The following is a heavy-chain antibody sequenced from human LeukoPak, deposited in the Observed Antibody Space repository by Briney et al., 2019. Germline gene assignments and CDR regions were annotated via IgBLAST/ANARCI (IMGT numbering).Heavy chain of an antibody. CDR2: ISTYNDKT. Sequence: GASVKVSCKASGYTFNNYNINWVRQAPGQGLEWMGWISTYNDKTNYVHKLQGRVTMTTDTSTSTAYMELRSLRSDDTAVYYCARDLKRGYSSGRYSWGTGSSNDYWGQGTLVTVSS. J-gene: IGHJ4*02. CDR3: ARDLKRGYSSGRYSWGTGSSNDY. CDR1: GYTFNNYN. V-gene: IGHV1-18*01. D-gene: IGHD6-19*01.